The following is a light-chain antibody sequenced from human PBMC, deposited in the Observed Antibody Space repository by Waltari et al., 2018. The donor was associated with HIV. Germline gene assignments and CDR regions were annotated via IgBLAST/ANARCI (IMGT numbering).Light chain of an antibody. CDR2: GAS. V-gene: IGKV3-20*01. J-gene: IGKJ2*03. CDR1: QSISSSY. Sequence: VLTQSPGTLPLSPGVRATLSCRASQSISSSYFAWYQQKPGQAPRLLIFGASSRAAGIPDRFSGSGSGTDFTLTISRVEPEDFAVYYCQQYGGSPPYSFGQGTKLEIK. CDR3: QQYGGSPPYS.